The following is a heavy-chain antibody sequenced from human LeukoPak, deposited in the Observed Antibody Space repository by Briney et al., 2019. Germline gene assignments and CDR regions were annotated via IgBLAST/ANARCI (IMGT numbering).Heavy chain of an antibody. J-gene: IGHJ4*02. CDR1: GGSISSYY. Sequence: SETLSLTCTVSGGSISSYYWSWIRRPPGKGLEWIGYIYYSGSTNYNPSLKSRVTISVDTSKNQFSLKLNSVTAADTAVYYCARGRDSSGYRTDYWGQGTLVTVSS. V-gene: IGHV4-59*01. D-gene: IGHD3-22*01. CDR2: IYYSGST. CDR3: ARGRDSSGYRTDY.